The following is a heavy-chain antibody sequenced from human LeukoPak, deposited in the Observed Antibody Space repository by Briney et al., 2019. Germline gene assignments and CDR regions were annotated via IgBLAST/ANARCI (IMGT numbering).Heavy chain of an antibody. D-gene: IGHD1/OR15-1a*01. J-gene: IGHJ4*02. Sequence: PSETLSLTCTVSGGSISSSSYYGGWIRQPPGKGLEWIGSIYYSGRTYYNPSLESRVTISVDTSKNQYSLKLSSVTAADTAVYYCATGRTREDYWGQGTLVTVSS. CDR3: ATGRTREDY. CDR1: GGSISSSSYY. V-gene: IGHV4-39*07. CDR2: IYYSGRT.